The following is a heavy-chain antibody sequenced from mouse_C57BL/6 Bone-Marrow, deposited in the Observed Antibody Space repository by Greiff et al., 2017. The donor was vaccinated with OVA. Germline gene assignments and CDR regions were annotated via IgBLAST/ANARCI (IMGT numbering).Heavy chain of an antibody. D-gene: IGHD3-1*01. CDR1: GYTFTSYG. J-gene: IGHJ3*01. CDR2: IYPRSGNT. V-gene: IGHV1-81*01. CDR3: ARVSSQLRY. Sequence: QVQLKESGAELARPGASVKLSCKASGYTFTSYGISWVKQRTGQGLEWIGEIYPRSGNTYYNEKFKGKATLTADKSSRTAFMELRSLTSEDSAVSFCARVSSQLRYWGPGTLVTVSA.